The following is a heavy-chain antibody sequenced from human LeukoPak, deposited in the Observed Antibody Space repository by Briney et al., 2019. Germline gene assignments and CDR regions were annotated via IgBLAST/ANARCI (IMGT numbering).Heavy chain of an antibody. CDR1: RFTFSSYG. V-gene: IGHV3-33*01. D-gene: IGHD2-2*01. CDR3: ARDPIVVVPAVGMDV. Sequence: GGSLRLSCAASRFTFSSYGMHWVRQAPGKGLEWVAVIWYDGSNKHYADSVKGRFTISRDNSKNTVYLQMNSLRAEDMAVYYCARDPIVVVPAVGMDVWGQGTTVTVSS. CDR2: IWYDGSNK. J-gene: IGHJ6*02.